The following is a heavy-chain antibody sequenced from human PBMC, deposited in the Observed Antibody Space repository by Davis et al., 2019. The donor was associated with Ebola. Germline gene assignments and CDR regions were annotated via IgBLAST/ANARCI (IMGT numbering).Heavy chain of an antibody. CDR3: ARDVMITFGGVIVETYYFDY. CDR2: INAGNGNT. V-gene: IGHV1-3*01. CDR1: GYTFTSYA. D-gene: IGHD3-16*02. Sequence: AASVKVSCKASGYTFTSYAMHWVRQAPGQRLEWMGWINAGNGNTKYSQKLQGRVTMTTDTSTSTAYMELRSLRSDDTAVYYCARDVMITFGGVIVETYYFDYWGQGTRVTVSS. J-gene: IGHJ4*02.